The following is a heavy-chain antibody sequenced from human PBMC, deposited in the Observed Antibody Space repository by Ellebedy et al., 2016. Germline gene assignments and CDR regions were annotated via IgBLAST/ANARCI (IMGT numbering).Heavy chain of an antibody. J-gene: IGHJ6*02. CDR1: GGSISSGGYY. Sequence: SETLSLTXTVSGGSISSGGYYWSWIRQHPGKGLEWIGYIYYSGSTYYNPSLKSRVTISVDTSKNQFSLKLSSVTAADTAVYYCARDSYDYGMDVWGQGTTVTVSS. V-gene: IGHV4-31*03. CDR3: ARDSYDYGMDV. CDR2: IYYSGST.